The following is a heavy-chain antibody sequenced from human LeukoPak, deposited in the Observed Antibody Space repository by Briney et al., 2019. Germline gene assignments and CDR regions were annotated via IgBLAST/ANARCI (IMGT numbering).Heavy chain of an antibody. CDR1: GYTFTSYD. CDR2: MNPNSGNT. D-gene: IGHD2-15*01. J-gene: IGHJ6*02. Sequence: ASVKVSCKASGYTFTSYDINWVRQATGQGLEWMGWMNPNSGNTGYAQKFQGRVTMTRNTSISTAYMELSSLRSEDTAVYYCARGLRGSYYYGMDVWGQGTTVTVSS. V-gene: IGHV1-8*01. CDR3: ARGLRGSYYYGMDV.